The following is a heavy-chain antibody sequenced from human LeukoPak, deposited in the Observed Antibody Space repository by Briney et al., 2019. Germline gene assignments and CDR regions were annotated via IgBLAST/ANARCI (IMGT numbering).Heavy chain of an antibody. D-gene: IGHD3-10*01. CDR3: ARGRYYYGSGSYYPKGFDY. Sequence: SETLSLTCAVYGGSFSGYYWSWIRQPPGKGLEWIGEINHSGSTNYNPSLKSRVTISVDTSKNQFSLKLNSVTAADTAVYYCARGRYYYGSGSYYPKGFDYWGQGTLVTVSS. CDR2: INHSGST. V-gene: IGHV4-34*01. CDR1: GGSFSGYY. J-gene: IGHJ4*02.